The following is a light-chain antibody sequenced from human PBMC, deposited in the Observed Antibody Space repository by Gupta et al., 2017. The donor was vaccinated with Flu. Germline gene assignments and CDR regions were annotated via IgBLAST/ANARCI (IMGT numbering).Light chain of an antibody. CDR2: DAS. CDR3: QQRTNWPLT. Sequence: PATLSMSPGERATLSCRASQSVSSYLAWYQQKPGQAPRLLIYDASNRATGIPARFSGSGSGTDFTLTISSLEPEDFAVYYCQQRTNWPLTFGGGTKVEIK. J-gene: IGKJ4*01. V-gene: IGKV3-11*01. CDR1: QSVSSY.